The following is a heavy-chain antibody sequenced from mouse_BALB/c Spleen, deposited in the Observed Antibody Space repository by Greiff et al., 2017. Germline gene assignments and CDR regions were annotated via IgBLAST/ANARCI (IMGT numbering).Heavy chain of an antibody. CDR1: GFSLTGYG. J-gene: IGHJ2*01. V-gene: IGHV2-6-7*01. Sequence: QVQLQQSGPGLVAPSQSLSITCTVSGFSLTGYGVNWVRQPPGKGLEWLGMIWGDGSTDYNSALESRLSISKDNSKSQVFLKMNSLQTDDTARYYCARVATVGYFDYWGQGTTLTVSS. CDR2: IWGDGST. D-gene: IGHD1-1*01. CDR3: ARVATVGYFDY.